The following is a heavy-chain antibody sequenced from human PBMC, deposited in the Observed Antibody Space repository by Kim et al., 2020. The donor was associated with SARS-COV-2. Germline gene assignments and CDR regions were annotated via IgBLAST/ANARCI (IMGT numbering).Heavy chain of an antibody. CDR1: GGSISSYY. CDR2: IYYSGST. CDR3: ARVQYSSSWYRVFDY. J-gene: IGHJ4*02. Sequence: SETLSLTCTVSGGSISSYYWSWIRQPPGKGLEWIGYIYYSGSTNYNPSLKSRVTISVDTSKNQFSLKLSSVTAADTAVYYCARVQYSSSWYRVFDYWGQGTLVTVSS. V-gene: IGHV4-59*01. D-gene: IGHD6-13*01.